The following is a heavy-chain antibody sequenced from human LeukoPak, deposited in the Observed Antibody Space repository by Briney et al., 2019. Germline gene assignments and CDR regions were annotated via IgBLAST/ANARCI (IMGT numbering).Heavy chain of an antibody. CDR2: IGGTNGRT. V-gene: IGHV3-23*01. Sequence: GGSLRLSCTASGFTFSGYAMSWVRQAPGKGLEWVSAIGGTNGRTYYADSVKGRFTVSRDNSKNTVDLQMNSLRAEDTAVYYCAKAILTGLHAFDIWGQGTMVTVSS. CDR1: GFTFSGYA. D-gene: IGHD3-9*01. CDR3: AKAILTGLHAFDI. J-gene: IGHJ3*02.